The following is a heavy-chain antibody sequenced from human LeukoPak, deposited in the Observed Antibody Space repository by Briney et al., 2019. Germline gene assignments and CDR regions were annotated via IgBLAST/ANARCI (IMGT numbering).Heavy chain of an antibody. D-gene: IGHD6-19*01. J-gene: IGHJ4*02. Sequence: PGGALRLSCAASGFTFSSYSMNWVRQAPGKGLEWVSSISSSGSYIYYADSVKGRFTISRDTAKNSLYLHKNTLTAADTPLYYCAGSEAYSSDCGYWGQGTLVTVSS. V-gene: IGHV3-21*01. CDR1: GFTFSSYS. CDR3: AGSEAYSSDCGY. CDR2: ISSSGSYI.